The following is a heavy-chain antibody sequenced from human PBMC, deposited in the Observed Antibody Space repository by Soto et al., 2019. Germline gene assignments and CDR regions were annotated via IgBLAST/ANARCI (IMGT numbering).Heavy chain of an antibody. V-gene: IGHV1-18*01. CDR1: GYTFTSYG. Sequence: ASVKVSCKASGYTFTSYGISWVRQAPGQGLEWMGWISAYNGNTNYAQKLQGRVTMTTDTSTSTAYMELRSLRSNDTAVYYCAMVDVYVTPSPQDVWRQGTTVTVSS. J-gene: IGHJ6*02. CDR3: AMVDVYVTPSPQDV. CDR2: ISAYNGNT. D-gene: IGHD3-16*01.